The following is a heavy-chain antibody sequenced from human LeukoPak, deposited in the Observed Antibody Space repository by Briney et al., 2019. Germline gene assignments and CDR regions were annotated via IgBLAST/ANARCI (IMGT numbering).Heavy chain of an antibody. CDR3: ARGGLTSVLYTFSDYYYMDV. CDR2: INHSGST. V-gene: IGHV4-34*01. D-gene: IGHD2-8*01. CDR1: GGSFSGYY. J-gene: IGHJ6*03. Sequence: PSETLSLTCAVYGGSFSGYYWSWIRQPPGKGLEWIGEINHSGSTNYNPSLKSRVTISVDTSKNQFSLKLSSVTAADTAVYYCARGGLTSVLYTFSDYYYMDVWGKGTTVTISS.